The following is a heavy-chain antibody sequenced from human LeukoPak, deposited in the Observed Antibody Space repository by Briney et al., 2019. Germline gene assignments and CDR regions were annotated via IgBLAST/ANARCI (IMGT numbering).Heavy chain of an antibody. D-gene: IGHD3-10*01. CDR3: AKGRVLLWFGELLSPPDY. Sequence: PGGSLRLSCAASGFTFSSYAMSWVRQAPGKGLEWVSAISGSGGSTYYADSVKGRFTISRDNSKNTLYLQMNSLRAEDTAVYYCAKGRVLLWFGELLSPPDYWGQGTLVTVSS. CDR1: GFTFSSYA. J-gene: IGHJ4*02. V-gene: IGHV3-23*01. CDR2: ISGSGGST.